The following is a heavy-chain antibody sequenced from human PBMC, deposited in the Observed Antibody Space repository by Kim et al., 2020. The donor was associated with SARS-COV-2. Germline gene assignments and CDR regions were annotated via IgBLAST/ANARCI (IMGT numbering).Heavy chain of an antibody. J-gene: IGHJ4*02. CDR3: ARDVAADYGDYYFDY. CDR1: GGSISSGGYY. V-gene: IGHV4-31*03. D-gene: IGHD4-17*01. CDR2: IYYSGSN. Sequence: SETLSLTCTVSGGSISSGGYYWSWIRQHPGKGLEWIGYIYYSGSNYYNPSLKSRVTISVDTSKNQFSLKLSTVTAADTAVYYCARDVAADYGDYYFDYWGQGTLVTVSS.